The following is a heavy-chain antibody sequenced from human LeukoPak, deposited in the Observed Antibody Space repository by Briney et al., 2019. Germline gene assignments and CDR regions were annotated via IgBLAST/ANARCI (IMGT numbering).Heavy chain of an antibody. D-gene: IGHD5-12*01. J-gene: IGHJ4*02. CDR3: ARGGVDY. V-gene: IGHV3-23*01. Sequence: GGSLRLSCVASGFTFSSYAMNWVRQAPGKGLEWVPTITTNGGRTYYADSVKGRFTISRDNAQNTLYLQMNSLRAEDTAVYYCARGGVDYWGQGTLVTVSS. CDR2: ITTNGGRT. CDR1: GFTFSSYA.